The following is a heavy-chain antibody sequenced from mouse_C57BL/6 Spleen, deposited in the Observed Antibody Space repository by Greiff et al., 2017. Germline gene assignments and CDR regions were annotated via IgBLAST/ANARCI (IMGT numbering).Heavy chain of an antibody. J-gene: IGHJ3*01. Sequence: VQLQQPGAELVMPGASVKLSCKASGYTFTSYWMHWVKQRPGQGLEWIGEIDPSDSYTNYNQKFKGKSTLTVDKSSSTAYMQLSSLTSEDSAVYYCAKLTGKAWFAYWGQGTLVTVSA. D-gene: IGHD4-1*01. CDR2: IDPSDSYT. CDR1: GYTFTSYW. CDR3: AKLTGKAWFAY. V-gene: IGHV1-69*01.